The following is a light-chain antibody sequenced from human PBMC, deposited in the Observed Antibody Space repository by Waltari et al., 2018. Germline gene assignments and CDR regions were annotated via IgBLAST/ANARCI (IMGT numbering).Light chain of an antibody. V-gene: IGLV2-14*01. CDR3: SSQSSNNVVL. J-gene: IGLJ2*01. CDR1: SNAVGGFNS. CDR2: DVS. Sequence: QSALTQPASVSGSPGQSVTIFCTGTSNAVGGFNSVPWCQEHPGQAPRVSIYDVSDRPSVVSDRFSGSKSGNTASLTISGLQAEDEADYYCSSQSSNNVVLFGGGTKLTVL.